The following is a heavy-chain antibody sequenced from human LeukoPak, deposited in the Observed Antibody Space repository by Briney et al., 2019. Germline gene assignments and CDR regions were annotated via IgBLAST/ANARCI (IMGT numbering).Heavy chain of an antibody. V-gene: IGHV3-23*01. CDR1: GFTFSSYA. D-gene: IGHD2-15*01. Sequence: GALRLSCAASGFTFSSYAMRWVRQAPGKGLEWVSAISASGYSTYYADSVKGRFTISRDNSKKTLYLQMNSLRVEDTAVYYCARVGEGYCSGGSCYAGDYWGQGTLVTVSS. J-gene: IGHJ4*02. CDR2: ISASGYST. CDR3: ARVGEGYCSGGSCYAGDY.